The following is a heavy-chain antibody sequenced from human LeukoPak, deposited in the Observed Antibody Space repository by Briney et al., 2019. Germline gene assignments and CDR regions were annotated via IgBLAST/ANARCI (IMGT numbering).Heavy chain of an antibody. CDR3: TTDYYDSSGYYFDY. J-gene: IGHJ4*02. V-gene: IGHV3-15*01. CDR1: GFTFSNAW. CDR2: IKSKTDGGTT. Sequence: GGSLRLSCAASGFTFSNAWMSWVRQAPGKGLEWVGRIKSKTDGGTTDYAAPVKGRFTISRDDSKNTLYLQMNILKTEDTAVYYCTTDYYDSSGYYFDYWGQGTLVTVSS. D-gene: IGHD3-22*01.